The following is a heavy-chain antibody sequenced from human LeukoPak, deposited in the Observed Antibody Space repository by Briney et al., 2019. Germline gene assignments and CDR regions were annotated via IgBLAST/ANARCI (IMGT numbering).Heavy chain of an antibody. CDR3: ARVAGGYYYYYMDV. CDR2: VYSVGST. J-gene: IGHJ6*03. D-gene: IGHD6-19*01. Sequence: GGSLRLSCVASGFTVSSNYMTWVRQAPGKGLEWVSVVYSVGSTYYADSVRGRFTISRDNSKNTLYLQMGSLRAEDMAVYYCARVAGGYYYYYMDVWGKGTTVTISS. V-gene: IGHV3-53*05. CDR1: GFTVSSNY.